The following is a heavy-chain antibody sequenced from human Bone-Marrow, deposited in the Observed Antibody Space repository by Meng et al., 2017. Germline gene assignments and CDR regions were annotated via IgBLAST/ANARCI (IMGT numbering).Heavy chain of an antibody. Sequence: GPRRGHTCGHLALPCHCIGCLTRLNNSPRWVRPPPRKGPEWIWEIYHSGSTNYNPSLKSRVTISVDKSKNQFSLKLSSVTAADTAVYYCARKGVTPRGNWFDPWGQGTLVTVSS. D-gene: IGHD2-21*02. CDR3: ARKGVTPRGNWFDP. V-gene: IGHV4-4*02. CDR1: CLTRLNNS. CDR2: IYHSGST. J-gene: IGHJ5*02.